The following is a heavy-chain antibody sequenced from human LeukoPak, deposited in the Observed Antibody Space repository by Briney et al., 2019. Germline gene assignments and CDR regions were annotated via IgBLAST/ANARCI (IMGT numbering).Heavy chain of an antibody. V-gene: IGHV4-59*01. CDR1: GGSISSYY. J-gene: IGHJ5*02. CDR2: IYYSGNT. CDR3: ARDPSPFYSGSYLGFDP. Sequence: SETLSLTCTVSGGSISSYYWSWIRQPPGKGLEWIGYIYYSGNTNYNPSLKSRVTISVVTSKNQFSLKLSSVTAADTAVYYCARDPSPFYSGSYLGFDPWGQGTLVTVSS. D-gene: IGHD1-26*01.